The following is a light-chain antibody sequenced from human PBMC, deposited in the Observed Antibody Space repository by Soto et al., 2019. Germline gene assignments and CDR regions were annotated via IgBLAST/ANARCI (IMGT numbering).Light chain of an antibody. J-gene: IGKJ5*01. Sequence: EIHMTQFPSSVSASPGDRVTISCRASQNISTWLAWYQRKPGKAPNLLIYSASTLHDGVPSRFSGSGSGTDFTLTITSLLREDFATYYCQQANSFPSFGQGTRLEIK. CDR2: SAS. V-gene: IGKV1-12*02. CDR1: QNISTW. CDR3: QQANSFPS.